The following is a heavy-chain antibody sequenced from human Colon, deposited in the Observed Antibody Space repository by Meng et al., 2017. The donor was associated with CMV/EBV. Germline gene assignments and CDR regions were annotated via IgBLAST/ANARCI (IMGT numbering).Heavy chain of an antibody. V-gene: IGHV3-30-3*01. J-gene: IGHJ6*02. CDR2: ISYDGSEK. CDR1: GGSVSSGV. Sequence: LSLTCTVSGGSVSSGVFYWNWIRQPPGKGLEWVAIISYDGSEKYYADFVKGRFTISRDNFKNTLYLQMNSLRSEDTAMFYCARGADDHNNYYYGVDVWGPGTTVTVSS. CDR3: ARGADDHNNYYYGVDV. D-gene: IGHD5-24*01.